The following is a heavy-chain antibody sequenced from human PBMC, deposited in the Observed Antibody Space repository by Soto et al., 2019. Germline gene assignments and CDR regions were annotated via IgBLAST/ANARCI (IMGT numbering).Heavy chain of an antibody. Sequence: TVFGGSVSSRNYYWSWIRQPPGQGLEWIGSISYSGTTFFNASLKSRVTISVDTSKNQFSLKLNSVTAADRAVYYCARSGYSYGFDASDIWGQGTMVTVSS. D-gene: IGHD5-18*01. CDR2: ISYSGTT. J-gene: IGHJ3*02. CDR1: GGSVSSRNYY. V-gene: IGHV4-39*01. CDR3: ARSGYSYGFDASDI.